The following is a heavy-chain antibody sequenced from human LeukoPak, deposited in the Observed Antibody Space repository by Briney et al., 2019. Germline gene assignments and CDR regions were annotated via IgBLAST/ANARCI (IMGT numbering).Heavy chain of an antibody. CDR3: AREEGYCSVTSCSAPFDY. J-gene: IGHJ4*02. CDR1: GYTFTGYY. D-gene: IGHD2-2*01. Sequence: GASVKVSCTVSGYTFTGYYMHWVRQAPGQGLEWMGWINPNSGGTNYAQKFQGRVTMTRDTSISTAYMELSRLRSDDTAVYYCAREEGYCSVTSCSAPFDYWGQGTLVTVSS. CDR2: INPNSGGT. V-gene: IGHV1-2*02.